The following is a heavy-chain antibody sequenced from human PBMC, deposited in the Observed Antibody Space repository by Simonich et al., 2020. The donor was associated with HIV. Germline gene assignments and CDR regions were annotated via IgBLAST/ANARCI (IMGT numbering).Heavy chain of an antibody. CDR1: GFTFSRYW. CDR2: IKQDGSQK. J-gene: IGHJ4*02. D-gene: IGHD6-6*01. V-gene: IGHV3-7*01. Sequence: EVQLVESGGGLVQPGGSLRLSCAASGFTFSRYWMTWVRQAPGKGLGGVANIKQDGSQKYYVDSVKGRFTISRDNAKNLLYLQMDSLRVEDTAVYYCARGWDGSSSSLDDYWGQGTLVTVSS. CDR3: ARGWDGSSSSLDDY.